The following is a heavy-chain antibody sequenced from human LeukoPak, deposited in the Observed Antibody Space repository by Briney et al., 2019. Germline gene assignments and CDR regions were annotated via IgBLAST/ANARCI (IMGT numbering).Heavy chain of an antibody. V-gene: IGHV3-66*01. CDR1: GFTVSSNY. J-gene: IGHJ4*02. CDR3: ARDMTYCGGDCCNLFDY. Sequence: PGGPRRLSCAASGFTVSSNYMSWVRQAPGKGLEWVSVIYSGGSTYYADSVKGRFTISRDNSKNTLYLQMNSLRAEDTAVYYCARDMTYCGGDCCNLFDYWGQGTLVTVSS. D-gene: IGHD2-21*02. CDR2: IYSGGST.